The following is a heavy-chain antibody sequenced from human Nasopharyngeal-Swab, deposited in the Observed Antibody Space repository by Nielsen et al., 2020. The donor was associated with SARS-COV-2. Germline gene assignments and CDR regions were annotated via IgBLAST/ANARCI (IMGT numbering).Heavy chain of an antibody. CDR2: IGTAGDT. CDR1: GFTFSSYD. V-gene: IGHV3-13*01. D-gene: IGHD7-27*01. CDR3: ARDRWTLGMDV. Sequence: GGSLRLSCAASGFTFSSYDMHWVRQATGKGLEWVSAIGTAGDTYYPGSVKGRFTISRENAKNPLYLQMNSLRAGDTAVYYCARDRWTLGMDVWGQGTTVTVSS. J-gene: IGHJ6*02.